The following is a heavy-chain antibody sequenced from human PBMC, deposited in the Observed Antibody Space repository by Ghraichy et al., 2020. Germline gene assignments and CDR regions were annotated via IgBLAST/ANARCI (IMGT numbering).Heavy chain of an antibody. V-gene: IGHV3-30*18. D-gene: IGHD4/OR15-4a*01. CDR1: GFTFSSYG. CDR2: ISYDGSNK. J-gene: IGHJ4*02. Sequence: GESLNISCAASGFTFSSYGMHWVRQAPGKGLEWVAVISYDGSNKYYADSVKGRFTISRDNSKNTLYLQMNSLRAEDTAVYYCAKDLNMAIFFQPFDYWGQGTLVTGAS. CDR3: AKDLNMAIFFQPFDY.